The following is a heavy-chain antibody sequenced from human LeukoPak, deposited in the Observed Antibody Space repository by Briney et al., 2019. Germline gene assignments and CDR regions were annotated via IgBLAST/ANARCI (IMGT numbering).Heavy chain of an antibody. CDR2: MYTSGRT. J-gene: IGHJ4*02. D-gene: IGHD2-2*01. V-gene: IGHV4-4*07. CDR1: GGSISRYY. CDR3: ARLLVFDWGSSTSGGYYFDY. Sequence: PSETLSLTCAVSGGSISRYYWSGVGQPAGKGREWSGRMYTSGRTNYNPSLKRGGTISVDTSKNQFSRRLSSVTAADTAVYYCARLLVFDWGSSTSGGYYFDYWGQGTLVTVSS.